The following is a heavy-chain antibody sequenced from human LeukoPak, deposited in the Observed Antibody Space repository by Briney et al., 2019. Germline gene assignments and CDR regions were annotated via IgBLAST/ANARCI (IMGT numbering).Heavy chain of an antibody. CDR3: ARGSSPTNFAY. CDR2: IYPSDSDT. V-gene: IGHV5-51*01. J-gene: IGHJ4*02. CDR1: GFSFTSYW. D-gene: IGHD6-6*01. Sequence: GESLKISCKGSGFSFTSYWIGWVRQMPGKGVEWMGIIYPSDSDTRYSPSFQGQVTISADKSINTAYLQWSSLKASDTAMYYCARGSSPTNFAYWGQGTLVTVSS.